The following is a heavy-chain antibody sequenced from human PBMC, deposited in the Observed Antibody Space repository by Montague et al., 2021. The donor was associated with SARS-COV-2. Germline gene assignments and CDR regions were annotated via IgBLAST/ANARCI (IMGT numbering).Heavy chain of an antibody. V-gene: IGHV4-61*10. Sequence: SETLSLTCTVSGGSVSSRSHFWSWIRQPAGKGLEWIGHIYATGSAXYKPSLESRVTISVDTSNNQFSLRLNSVTAADTAVYYCTRVVVVVPASPAPTLFDPWGQGILVTVSS. D-gene: IGHD2-15*01. CDR1: GGSVSSRSHF. CDR3: TRVVVVVPASPAPTLFDP. CDR2: IYATGSA. J-gene: IGHJ5*02.